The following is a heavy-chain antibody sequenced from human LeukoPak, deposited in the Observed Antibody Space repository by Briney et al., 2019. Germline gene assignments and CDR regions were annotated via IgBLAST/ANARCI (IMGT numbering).Heavy chain of an antibody. J-gene: IGHJ1*01. CDR2: IYYSGST. V-gene: IGHV4-59*08. CDR3: ARQQYYGSGSYIQH. Sequence: SETLSLTCTVSGGSISSYYWTWIRQPPGKGLEWIGYIYYSGSTNYNPSLKSRVTISVDTSKSQFSLQLSSVTAADTAVYYCARQQYYGSGSYIQHWGQGTLVTVSS. D-gene: IGHD3-10*01. CDR1: GGSISSYY.